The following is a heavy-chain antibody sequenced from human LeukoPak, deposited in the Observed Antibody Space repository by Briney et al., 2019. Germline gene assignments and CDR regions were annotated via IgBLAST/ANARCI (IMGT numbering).Heavy chain of an antibody. Sequence: GESLKISCAASGFTSSNYAMHWFRQAPGKGREWVSTIDGPTFRTHYADSVMGRFTISRDNSKKTLYLQMNSLRDEDGAVYFCTTWVGAHFDFWGQGTLVTVSS. V-gene: IGHV3-23*01. CDR2: IDGPTFRT. D-gene: IGHD1-26*01. CDR3: TTWVGAHFDF. CDR1: GFTSSNYA. J-gene: IGHJ4*02.